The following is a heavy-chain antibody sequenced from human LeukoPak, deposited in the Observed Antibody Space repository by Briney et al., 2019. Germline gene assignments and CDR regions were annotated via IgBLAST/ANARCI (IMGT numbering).Heavy chain of an antibody. CDR3: AKDLQGTYYDFWSGYMGGFDY. Sequence: GGSLRLSCAASGFTFSSYAMSWVRQAPGKGLEWASAISGSGGSTYYADSVKGRFTISRDNSKNTLYLQMNSLRAEDTAVYYCAKDLQGTYYDFWSGYMGGFDYWGQGTLVTVSS. CDR1: GFTFSSYA. V-gene: IGHV3-23*01. J-gene: IGHJ4*02. D-gene: IGHD3-3*01. CDR2: ISGSGGST.